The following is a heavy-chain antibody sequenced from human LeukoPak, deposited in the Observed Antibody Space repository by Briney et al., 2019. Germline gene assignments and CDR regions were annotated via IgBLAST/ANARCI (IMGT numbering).Heavy chain of an antibody. Sequence: GGSLRLSCAASGFTFDDYAMHWVRQAPGKGLEWVSGISWNSGSIGYADSVKGRFTISRDNAKNSLYLQMNSLRAEDTALYYCAKDKEYDILTGYTRAYFDYWGQGTLVTVSS. V-gene: IGHV3-9*01. CDR2: ISWNSGSI. J-gene: IGHJ4*02. D-gene: IGHD3-9*01. CDR1: GFTFDDYA. CDR3: AKDKEYDILTGYTRAYFDY.